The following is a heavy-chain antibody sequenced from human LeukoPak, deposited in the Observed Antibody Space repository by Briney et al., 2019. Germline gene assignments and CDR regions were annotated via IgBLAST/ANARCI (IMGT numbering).Heavy chain of an antibody. CDR2: ISYDGSNK. CDR3: ARDFEDGYNQAFDY. Sequence: PGGSLRLSCAASGFTFSSYAMHWVRQAPGKGLEWVAVISYDGSNKYYADSVKGRFTISRDNSKNTLYLQMSSLRAEDTAVYYCARDFEDGYNQAFDYWGQGTLVTVSS. CDR1: GFTFSSYA. D-gene: IGHD5-24*01. J-gene: IGHJ4*02. V-gene: IGHV3-30*04.